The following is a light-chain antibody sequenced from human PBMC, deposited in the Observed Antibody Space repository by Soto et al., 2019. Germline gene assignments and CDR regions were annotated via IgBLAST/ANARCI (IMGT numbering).Light chain of an antibody. CDR3: QQRSNWPPL. CDR1: QSVSSY. V-gene: IGKV3-11*01. J-gene: IGKJ3*01. Sequence: EIALTQSPPTLSLSAGERATLSCRASQSVSSYLAWYQQKPGQAPRLLIYDASNRATGIPARFSGSGSGTDFTLTISSLEPEDFAVYYCQQRSNWPPLFGPGTKVDI. CDR2: DAS.